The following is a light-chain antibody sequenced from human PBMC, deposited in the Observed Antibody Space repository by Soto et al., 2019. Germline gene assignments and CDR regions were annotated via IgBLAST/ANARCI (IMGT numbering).Light chain of an antibody. CDR1: QDISNY. V-gene: IGKV1-33*01. J-gene: IGKJ2*01. CDR2: DAS. CDR3: QQYDDLPHT. Sequence: DIQMNQSPSSLSASVGDRVTITCQARQDISNYLNWYQQKPGKAPKLLIYDASNLETGVPSRFSGSGSGTDFTFTISSLQPEDIATYYCQQYDDLPHTFGQGTKLEIK.